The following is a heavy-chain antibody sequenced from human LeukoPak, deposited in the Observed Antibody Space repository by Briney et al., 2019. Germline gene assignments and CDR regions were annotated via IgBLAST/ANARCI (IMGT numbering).Heavy chain of an antibody. J-gene: IGHJ4*02. CDR2: IYYSGST. V-gene: IGHV4-59*11. D-gene: IGHD3-22*01. CDR1: GGSISSHY. CDR3: ARRSGVLDSRDSRYYFDY. Sequence: SETLSLTCIVSGGSISSHYWSWIRQTPGKGLEYIGYIYYSGSTDYNPSLKSRVTISLDTSKNQFSLHLSSVTAADTAVYYCARRSGVLDSRDSRYYFDYWGQGTLVTVSS.